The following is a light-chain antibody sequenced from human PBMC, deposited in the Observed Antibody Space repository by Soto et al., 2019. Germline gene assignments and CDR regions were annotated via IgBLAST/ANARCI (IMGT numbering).Light chain of an antibody. J-gene: IGLJ2*01. CDR2: EVS. CDR3: SSYTSSSTFGV. CDR1: SSDVGGYNY. V-gene: IGLV2-14*01. Sequence: ALTQPASVSGSPGQSITISCTGSSSDVGGYNYVSWYQQHPGKAPKLMIYEVSNRPLGVSNRFSGSKSGNTASLTISGLQAEDEGDYHCSSYTSSSTFGVFGGGTKLTVL.